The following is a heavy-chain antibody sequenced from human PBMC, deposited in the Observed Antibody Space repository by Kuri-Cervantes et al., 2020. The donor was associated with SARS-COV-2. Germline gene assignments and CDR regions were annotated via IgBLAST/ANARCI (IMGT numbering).Heavy chain of an antibody. CDR2: INHSGST. CDR1: GGSFSGYY. V-gene: IGHV4-34*01. CDR3: ARAVKRFDY. D-gene: IGHD2/OR15-2a*01. J-gene: IGHJ4*02. Sequence: SETLSLTCAVYGGSFSGYYWSWNRQPPGKGLEWIGEINHSGSTNYNPSLKSRVTISVDTSKNQFSLKLSSVTAADTAVYYCARAVKRFDYWGQGTLVTVSS.